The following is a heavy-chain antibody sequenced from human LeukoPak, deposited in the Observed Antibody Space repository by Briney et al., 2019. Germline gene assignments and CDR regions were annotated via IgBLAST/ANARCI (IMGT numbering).Heavy chain of an antibody. CDR1: GYSLTKLC. CDR3: ARVAPYSSSSEDAFDI. Sequence: ASVKVSCKVSGYSLTKLCMHWVRQAPGKGLEWMGNFDPEDGETIYAQKFQGRVTITADKSTSTAYMELSSLRSEDTAVYYCARVAPYSSSSEDAFDIWGQGTMVTVSS. CDR2: FDPEDGET. J-gene: IGHJ3*02. V-gene: IGHV1-24*01. D-gene: IGHD6-6*01.